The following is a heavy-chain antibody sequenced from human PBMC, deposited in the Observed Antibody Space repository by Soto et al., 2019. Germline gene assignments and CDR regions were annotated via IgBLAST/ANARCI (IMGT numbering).Heavy chain of an antibody. V-gene: IGHV1-3*01. CDR3: ARDLGGWPDY. D-gene: IGHD2-15*01. J-gene: IGHJ4*02. CDR2: INAGNGNT. Sequence: ASVKVSCKASGYTFTSYAMHWVRQAPGQRLEWMGWINAGNGNTKYSQKFQGRVTITRDTSASTAYMELSSLRSEDTAGYYCARDLGGWPDYWGQGTLITVAS. CDR1: GYTFTSYA.